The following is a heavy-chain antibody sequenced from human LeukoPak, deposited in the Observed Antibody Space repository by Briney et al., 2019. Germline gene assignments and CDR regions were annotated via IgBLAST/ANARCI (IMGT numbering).Heavy chain of an antibody. D-gene: IGHD1-7*01. CDR1: GGSISGYY. V-gene: IGHV4-4*07. CDR2: VYTSGST. J-gene: IGHJ3*02. Sequence: SETLSLTCSVSGGSISGYYWTWIRQPAGKGLEWIGRVYTSGSTHYNPSLKTRLTMSVDTSKNQFSLKLSSVTAANTAVYYCSRLITGTTTAFDIWGQGTMVTVSS. CDR3: SRLITGTTTAFDI.